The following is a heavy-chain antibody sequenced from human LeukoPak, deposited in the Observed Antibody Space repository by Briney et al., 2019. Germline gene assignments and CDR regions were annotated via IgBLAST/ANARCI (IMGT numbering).Heavy chain of an antibody. D-gene: IGHD4-17*01. J-gene: IGHJ6*03. V-gene: IGHV4-59*01. CDR2: IYYSGST. CDR3: ARDSLHGDYVLGFGYYYYMDV. CDR1: GGSISSYY. Sequence: SETLSLTCTVSGGSISSYYWSWIRQPPGKGLEWIGYIYYSGSTNYNPSLKSRVTISVDTSKNQFSLKLSSVTAADTAVYYCARDSLHGDYVLGFGYYYYMDVWGKGTTVTVSS.